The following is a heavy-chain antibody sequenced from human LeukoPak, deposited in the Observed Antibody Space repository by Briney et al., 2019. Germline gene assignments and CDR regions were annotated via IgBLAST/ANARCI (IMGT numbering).Heavy chain of an antibody. CDR3: ARDLGYGDYVRWLDP. CDR1: GGSISSYY. Sequence: SETLSLTCTVSGGSISSYYWSWIRQPAGKGLEWIGRIYTSGSTNYNPSLKSRVTMSVDMSKNQFSLKLSSVTAADTAVYYCARDLGYGDYVRWLDPWGQGTPVTVSS. D-gene: IGHD4-17*01. CDR2: IYTSGST. V-gene: IGHV4-4*07. J-gene: IGHJ5*02.